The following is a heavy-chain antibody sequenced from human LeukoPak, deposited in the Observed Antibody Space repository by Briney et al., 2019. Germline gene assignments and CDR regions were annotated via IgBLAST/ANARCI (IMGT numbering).Heavy chain of an antibody. V-gene: IGHV3-7*03. CDR2: IKHDGSDK. Sequence: PGGSLRLSCAASGFPFSAYWMIWVRQALGKGLQWVADIKHDGSDKYYVDSVKGRFTITRDNSENTLYLQMHSLRAEDTAVYYCARDRPNYYGSDGHYYRRDGDYWGRGTLVSVSS. D-gene: IGHD3-22*01. J-gene: IGHJ4*02. CDR1: GFPFSAYW. CDR3: ARDRPNYYGSDGHYYRRDGDY.